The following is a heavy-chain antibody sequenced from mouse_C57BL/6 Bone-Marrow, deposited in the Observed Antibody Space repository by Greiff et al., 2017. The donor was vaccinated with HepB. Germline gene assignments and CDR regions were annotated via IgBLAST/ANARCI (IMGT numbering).Heavy chain of an antibody. D-gene: IGHD2-2*01. J-gene: IGHJ1*03. V-gene: IGHV1-50*01. CDR1: GYTFTSYW. CDR3: AREVVTTGWYFDV. CDR2: IDPSASYT. Sequence: QVQLQQPGAELVKPGASVKLSCKASGYTFTSYWMQWVKQRPGQGLEWIGEIDPSASYTNYNQKFKGKATLTVDTSSSTAYMQLSSLTSEDSAVYYCAREVVTTGWYFDVWGTGTTVTVSS.